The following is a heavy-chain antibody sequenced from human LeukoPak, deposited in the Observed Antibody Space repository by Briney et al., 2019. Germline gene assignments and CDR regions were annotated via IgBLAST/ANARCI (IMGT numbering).Heavy chain of an antibody. CDR2: IHSSGGT. V-gene: IGHV4-4*07. CDR3: ARGGAPEY. CDR1: GGSISNYY. Sequence: PSETLSLTCTASGGSISNYYWSWIRQPAGKGLEWIGRIHSSGGTNYNPSLKSQVTMSVDTSTNLVSLKLSSVTAADTAVYYCARGGAPEYWGQGTLVTVYS. J-gene: IGHJ4*02.